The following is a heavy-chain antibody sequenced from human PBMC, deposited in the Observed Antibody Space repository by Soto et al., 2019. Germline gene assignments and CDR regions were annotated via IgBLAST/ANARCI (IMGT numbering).Heavy chain of an antibody. Sequence: GGSLRLSCAASGFTFSSYGMHWVRQAPGKGLEWVAVIWYDGSNKYYADSVKGRFTISRDNSKNTLYLQMNSLRAEDTAVYYCARDLAVADLGGFDYWGQGTQVTVSS. D-gene: IGHD6-19*01. CDR1: GFTFSSYG. CDR3: ARDLAVADLGGFDY. J-gene: IGHJ4*02. CDR2: IWYDGSNK. V-gene: IGHV3-33*01.